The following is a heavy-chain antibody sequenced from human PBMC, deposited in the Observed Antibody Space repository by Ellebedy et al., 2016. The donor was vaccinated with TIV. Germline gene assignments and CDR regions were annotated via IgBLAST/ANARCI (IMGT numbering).Heavy chain of an antibody. D-gene: IGHD5-12*01. V-gene: IGHV1-18*04. CDR3: ARVGWGYSGGEDN. CDR1: GFTFTSFG. CDR2: ISVYNGNT. J-gene: IGHJ4*02. Sequence: ASVKVSCKASGFTFTSFGISWVRQAPGQGLERMGWISVYNGNTNYAQNLQGRVSMTTDTSARTAHMELRSLRYDDTAVYYCARVGWGYSGGEDNWGQGTLVTVSS.